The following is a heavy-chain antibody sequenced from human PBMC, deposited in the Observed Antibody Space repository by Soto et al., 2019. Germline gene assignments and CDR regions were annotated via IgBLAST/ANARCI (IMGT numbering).Heavy chain of an antibody. V-gene: IGHV4-30-2*06. CDR1: GGTITSGRSS. Sequence: QLQLQESGSGLVKPSQTLSLTCSVSGGTITSGRSSWNWIRQSPGKGLEWIAYIYHSWSTYYNPSLTSLVTTSVDRSENQFSLKLTSVTAADTAVYYCVRESVASGPNYFDTWGPGTLVTVSS. CDR3: VRESVASGPNYFDT. J-gene: IGHJ5*02. CDR2: IYHSWST. D-gene: IGHD6-6*01.